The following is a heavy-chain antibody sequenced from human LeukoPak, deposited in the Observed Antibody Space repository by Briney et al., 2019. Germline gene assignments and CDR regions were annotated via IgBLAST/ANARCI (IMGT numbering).Heavy chain of an antibody. CDR3: ASRKLGNDY. D-gene: IGHD7-27*01. CDR1: GGSVSDYY. Sequence: SETLSLTCTVSGGSVSDYYWSWIRQSPGKGLEWIGYIYYTGTSYNPSLKSRVTISADTSKNQFSLDLSSVTAADTAVYYCASRKLGNDYWGQGTLVTVSS. J-gene: IGHJ4*02. CDR2: IYYTGT. V-gene: IGHV4-59*02.